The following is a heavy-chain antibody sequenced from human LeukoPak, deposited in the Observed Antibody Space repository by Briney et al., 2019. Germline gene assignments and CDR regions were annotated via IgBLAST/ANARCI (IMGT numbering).Heavy chain of an antibody. V-gene: IGHV4-39*01. CDR1: GGSISSSSYY. CDR3: AGHTGDYGYPGWFDP. D-gene: IGHD4-17*01. Sequence: SETLSLTCTVSGGSISSSSYYWGWIRQPPGKGLEWIGSIYYSGSTYYNPSLKSRVTISVDTSKNQFSLKLSSVTAADTAVYYCAGHTGDYGYPGWFDPWGQGTLVTVSS. J-gene: IGHJ5*02. CDR2: IYYSGST.